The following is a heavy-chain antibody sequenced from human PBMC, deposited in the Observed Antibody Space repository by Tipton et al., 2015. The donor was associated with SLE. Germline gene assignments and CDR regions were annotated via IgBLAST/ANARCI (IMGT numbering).Heavy chain of an antibody. V-gene: IGHV4-59*11. CDR1: GGSISSHY. CDR2: IYYSGST. CDR3: AAGIDYYDSSGLNWFDP. Sequence: GLVKPSETLSLTCTVSGGSISSHYWSWIRQPPGKGLEWIGYIYYSGSTNNKPSLKSRATISVDTSKNQFSLKLSSVTAADTAVYYCAAGIDYYDSSGLNWFDPWGQGPLVTVSS. D-gene: IGHD3-22*01. J-gene: IGHJ5*02.